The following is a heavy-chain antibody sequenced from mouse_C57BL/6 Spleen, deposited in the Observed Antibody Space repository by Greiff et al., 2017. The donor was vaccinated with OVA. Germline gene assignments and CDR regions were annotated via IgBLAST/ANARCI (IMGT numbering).Heavy chain of an antibody. CDR3: AREEGGRPFAY. D-gene: IGHD2-12*01. V-gene: IGHV1-52*01. Sequence: QVHVKQPGAELVRPGSSVKLSCKASGYTFTSYWMHWVKQRPIQGLEWIGNIDPSDSETHYNQKFKDKATLTVDKSSSTAYMQLSSLTSEDSAVYYCAREEGGRPFAYWGQGTLVTVSA. J-gene: IGHJ3*01. CDR1: GYTFTSYW. CDR2: IDPSDSET.